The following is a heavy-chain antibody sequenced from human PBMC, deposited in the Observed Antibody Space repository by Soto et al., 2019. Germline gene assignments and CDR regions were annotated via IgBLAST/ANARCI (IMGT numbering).Heavy chain of an antibody. CDR3: ARDSYGSGSRDY. D-gene: IGHD3-10*01. V-gene: IGHV4-30-4*01. Sequence: SETLSLTCTVSGGSISSGDYYWSWIRQPPGKGLEWIGYIYYRGSTYYNPSLTSRVTISVDTSKNQFSLKLSSVIAADTAVYYCARDSYGSGSRDYWGQGTLVTVSS. J-gene: IGHJ4*02. CDR2: IYYRGST. CDR1: GGSISSGDYY.